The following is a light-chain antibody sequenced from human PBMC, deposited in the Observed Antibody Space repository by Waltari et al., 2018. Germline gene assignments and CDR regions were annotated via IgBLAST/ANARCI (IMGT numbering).Light chain of an antibody. CDR1: DYNPGLHS. V-gene: IGLV1-47*01. J-gene: IGLJ2*01. CDR3: ASWDGSLGGVV. CDR2: RNN. Sequence: QSVLTQPPSASGTPGQRVTISCSGSDYNPGLHSVYLYHQLPGTAPKLLIYRNNHRPSGVPDRFSGSKSGPSASLAISGLRSEDEALYYCASWDGSLGGVVFGGGTKLTVL.